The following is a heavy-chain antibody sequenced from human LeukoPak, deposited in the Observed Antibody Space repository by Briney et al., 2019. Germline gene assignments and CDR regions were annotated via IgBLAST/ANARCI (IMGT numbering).Heavy chain of an antibody. V-gene: IGHV3-48*04. CDR1: GFTFSSYW. J-gene: IGHJ6*02. D-gene: IGHD3-10*01. CDR2: ISSSSSII. Sequence: GGSLRLSCAASGFTFSSYWMSWVRQAPGKGLEWVSYISSSSSIIYYADSVKGRFTISRDNAKNSLYLQMNSLRAEDTAVYYCARDVVGSITMVRGVSGYGMDVWGQGTTVTVSS. CDR3: ARDVVGSITMVRGVSGYGMDV.